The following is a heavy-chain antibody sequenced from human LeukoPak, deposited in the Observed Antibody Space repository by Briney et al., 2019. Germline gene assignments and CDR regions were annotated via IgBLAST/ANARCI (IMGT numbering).Heavy chain of an antibody. V-gene: IGHV1-18*04. CDR2: ISAYNGNT. Sequence: ASVKVSCKASGYTFTSYSINWVRQAPGQGLEWMAWISAYNGNTNYAQKFQDRVTLTRDTSASTAFMVLRSLRSDDTAVYFCARGMSGYTEDPFDIWGQGTVVTVSS. CDR1: GYTFTSYS. D-gene: IGHD2-2*02. J-gene: IGHJ3*02. CDR3: ARGMSGYTEDPFDI.